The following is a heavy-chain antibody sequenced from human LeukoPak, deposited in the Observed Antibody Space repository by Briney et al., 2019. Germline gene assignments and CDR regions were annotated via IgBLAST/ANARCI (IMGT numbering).Heavy chain of an antibody. CDR1: GGSNSNYY. Sequence: PSETLSLTCTVSGGSNSNYYWSWIRHPPGKGLEWIGYIYYSGSTNYNSSLKSRVTISVDTPKNQFSLKLTSVTAADTAVYYCARHRGNTAMVDNWGQGTLVTVSS. CDR3: ARHRGNTAMVDN. V-gene: IGHV4-59*08. CDR2: IYYSGST. J-gene: IGHJ4*02. D-gene: IGHD5-18*01.